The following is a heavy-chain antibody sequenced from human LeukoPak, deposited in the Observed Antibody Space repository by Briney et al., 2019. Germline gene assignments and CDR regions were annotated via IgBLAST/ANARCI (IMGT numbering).Heavy chain of an antibody. CDR1: GGSFSGYY. Sequence: SETLSLTCAVYGGSFSGYYWSWVRQPPGKGLEWIGEINHSGSTNYNPSLKSRVTISVDTSKNQFSLKLSSVTAADTAVYYCARGRTVTTGRKSLDYWGQGTLVTVSS. V-gene: IGHV4-34*01. CDR2: INHSGST. D-gene: IGHD4-17*01. CDR3: ARGRTVTTGRKSLDY. J-gene: IGHJ4*02.